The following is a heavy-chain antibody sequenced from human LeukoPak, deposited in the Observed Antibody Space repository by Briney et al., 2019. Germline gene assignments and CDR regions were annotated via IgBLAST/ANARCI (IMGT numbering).Heavy chain of an antibody. Sequence: SETLSLTCAVSGGSISSSNWCSWVRQPPGKGLEWIGYVYYSGATNYNPSLKSRVTISLETSKNQFSLRLTSVTAADTAVYFCARDDFVSSVHHGMDVWGRGITVTVSS. J-gene: IGHJ6*02. CDR2: VYYSGAT. CDR3: ARDDFVSSVHHGMDV. V-gene: IGHV4-4*02. CDR1: GGSISSSNW. D-gene: IGHD3/OR15-3a*01.